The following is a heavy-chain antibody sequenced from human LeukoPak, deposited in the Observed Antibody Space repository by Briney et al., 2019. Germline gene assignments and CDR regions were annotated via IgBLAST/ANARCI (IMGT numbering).Heavy chain of an antibody. CDR1: GGTFSSYA. D-gene: IGHD3-22*01. CDR2: ISAYNGNT. Sequence: EASVKVSCKASGGTFSSYAISWVRQAPGQGLEWMGWISAYNGNTNYAQKLQGRVTMTTDTSTSTAYMELRSLRSDDTAVYYCARSWTMIVVEGAFDIWGQGTMVTVSS. CDR3: ARSWTMIVVEGAFDI. J-gene: IGHJ3*02. V-gene: IGHV1-18*01.